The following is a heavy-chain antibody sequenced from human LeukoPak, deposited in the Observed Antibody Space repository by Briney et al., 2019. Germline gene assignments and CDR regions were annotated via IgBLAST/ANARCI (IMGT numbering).Heavy chain of an antibody. CDR2: INHSGST. V-gene: IGHV4-34*01. J-gene: IGHJ4*02. CDR1: GGSFSGYY. D-gene: IGHD5-12*01. Sequence: KSSETLSLTCAVYGGSFSGYYWSWIRQPPGKGLEWIGEINHSGSTNYNPSLKSRVTISVDTSKDQFSLKLSSVTAADTAVYYCASSHMATITCFDYWGQGTLVTVSS. CDR3: ASSHMATITCFDY.